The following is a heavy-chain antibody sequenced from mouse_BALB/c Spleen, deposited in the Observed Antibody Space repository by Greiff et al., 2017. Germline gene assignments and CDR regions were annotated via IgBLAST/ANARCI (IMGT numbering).Heavy chain of an antibody. D-gene: IGHD1-1*01. J-gene: IGHJ4*01. CDR1: GYSFTGYF. CDR3: ARGYYGNAMDY. Sequence: EVQLQESGPELVKPGASVKISCKASGYSFTGYFMNWVMQSHGKSLEWIGRINPYNGDTFYNQKFKGKATLTVDKSSSTAHMELRSLASEDSAVYYCARGYYGNAMDYWGQGTSVTVSS. CDR2: INPYNGDT. V-gene: IGHV1-20*02.